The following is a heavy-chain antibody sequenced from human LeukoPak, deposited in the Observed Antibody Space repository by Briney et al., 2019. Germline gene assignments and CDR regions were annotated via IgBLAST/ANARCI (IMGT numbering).Heavy chain of an antibody. D-gene: IGHD1-26*01. CDR3: ARSYSGSYQAGFDY. CDR2: IYHSGST. J-gene: IGHJ4*02. Sequence: PSETLSLTCTVSGGSISSGGYYWSWIRQPPGKGLEWIGYIYHSGSTYYNPSLKSRVTISVDRSKNQFSLKLSSVTAADTAVYYCARSYSGSYQAGFDYWGQGTLVTVSS. V-gene: IGHV4-30-2*01. CDR1: GGSISSGGYY.